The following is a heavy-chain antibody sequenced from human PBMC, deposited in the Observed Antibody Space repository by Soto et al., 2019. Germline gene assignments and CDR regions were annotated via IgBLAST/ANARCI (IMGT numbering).Heavy chain of an antibody. CDR3: ARRGVPDHYLYGMDV. J-gene: IGHJ6*02. CDR1: GGSISSSNW. V-gene: IGHV4-4*02. D-gene: IGHD2-2*01. Sequence: SETMSLTCAVAGGSISSSNWWSWVRTPPGKGLEWIGEIYHSGSTNYNPSLKSRVTISVDKSKNQFSLKLSSVTAADTAVYYCARRGVPDHYLYGMDVWGQGTTVTVSS. CDR2: IYHSGST.